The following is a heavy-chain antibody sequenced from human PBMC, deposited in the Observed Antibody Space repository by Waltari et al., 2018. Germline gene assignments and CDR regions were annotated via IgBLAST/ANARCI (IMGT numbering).Heavy chain of an antibody. CDR2: ISGSGSPT. D-gene: IGHD1-26*01. Sequence: EVQLVESGGGLVQPGGSLRLSCAASGFTFSTYGMNWVRPAPGKGLGWVSHISGSGSPTYSADSVKGRFTISRDNAMNSLYLQMNSLRAEDTAVYYCAPLGASSLTLTAWGQGTLVTVSS. V-gene: IGHV3-48*01. CDR1: GFTFSTYG. CDR3: APLGASSLTLTA. J-gene: IGHJ4*02.